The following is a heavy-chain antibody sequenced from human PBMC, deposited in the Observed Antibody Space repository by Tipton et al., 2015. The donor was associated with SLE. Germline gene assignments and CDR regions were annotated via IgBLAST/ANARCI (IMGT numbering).Heavy chain of an antibody. D-gene: IGHD3-16*01. CDR2: IWYDGSNK. CDR1: GFTFSTSA. J-gene: IGHJ4*02. V-gene: IGHV3-33*01. Sequence: SGFTFSTSAMHWVRQAPGKGLEWVAVIWYDGSNKFYADSVKGRFTISRDNSKNTVSLQMNSLRVEDTAVYFCGRGRGGEFLDYWGQGTLVTVSS. CDR3: GRGRGGEFLDY.